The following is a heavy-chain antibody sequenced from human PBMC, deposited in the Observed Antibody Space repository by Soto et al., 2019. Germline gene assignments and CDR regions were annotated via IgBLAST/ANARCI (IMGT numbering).Heavy chain of an antibody. V-gene: IGHV4-34*01. Sequence: QVQLQQWGAGLLKPSETLSLTCAVYGGFVSSGTYYWSWIRQPPGKGLEWIGEMSHIGGTHFNPFLKSGVTILVGTSKNQFSRNMSSVTAADTALYYCARVERGTVTTVVDAFDIWCPGRMVTVSS. CDR2: MSHIGGT. D-gene: IGHD1-1*01. CDR3: ARVERGTVTTVVDAFDI. CDR1: GGFVSSGTYY. J-gene: IGHJ3*02.